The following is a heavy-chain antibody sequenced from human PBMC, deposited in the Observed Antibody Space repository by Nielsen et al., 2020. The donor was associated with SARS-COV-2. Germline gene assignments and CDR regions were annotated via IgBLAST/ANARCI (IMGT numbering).Heavy chain of an antibody. V-gene: IGHV3-11*04. CDR2: ISSSGSTI. J-gene: IGHJ6*02. CDR3: ARGGYSSSSSYYYYYGMDV. D-gene: IGHD6-6*01. CDR1: GFTFSSYA. Sequence: GESLKISCAASGFTFSSYAMSWIRQAPGKGLEWVSYISSSGSTIYYADSVKGRFTISRDNAKNSLCLQMNSLRAEDTAVYYCARGGYSSSSSYYYYYGMDVWGQGTTVTVSS.